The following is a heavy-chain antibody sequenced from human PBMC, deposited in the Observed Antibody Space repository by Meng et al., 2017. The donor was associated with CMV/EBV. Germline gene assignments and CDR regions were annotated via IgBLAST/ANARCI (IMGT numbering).Heavy chain of an antibody. CDR3: ARDKAGDGYNIGNGMDV. D-gene: IGHD5-24*01. CDR1: GGPISSYY. V-gene: IGHV4-59*01. CDR2: IYYSGST. Sequence: SETLSLTCTVSGGPISSYYWSWIRQPPGKGLEWIGYIYYSGSTNYNPSLKSRVTISVDTSKNQSSLKLSSVTDADTAVYYGARDKAGDGYNIGNGMDVWCQGTTVTVSS. J-gene: IGHJ6*02.